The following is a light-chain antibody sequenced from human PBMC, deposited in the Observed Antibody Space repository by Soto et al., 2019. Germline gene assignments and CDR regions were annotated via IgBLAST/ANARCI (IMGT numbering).Light chain of an antibody. J-gene: IGLJ1*01. CDR1: SSSIGAGYD. CDR3: QSYDSSLSEFYV. Sequence: QSVLTQPPSVSGAPGQGVTISCTGSSSSIGAGYDVHWYQQVPGTAPKLLIYGNNNRPSGVPDRFSGSKSGTSASLAITGLQAEDEADYYCQSYDSSLSEFYVFGTGTKVTVL. V-gene: IGLV1-40*01. CDR2: GNN.